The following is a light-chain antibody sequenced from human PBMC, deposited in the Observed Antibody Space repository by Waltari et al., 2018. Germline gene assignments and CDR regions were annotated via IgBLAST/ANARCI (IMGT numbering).Light chain of an antibody. CDR3: CSYAGSATLV. CDR1: SSDGGSYNL. J-gene: IGLJ2*01. Sequence: QSALTQPASVSGSPGQSITISCTGTSSDGGSYNLVSWYQQHPGKAPKVMIYEVSKRPSGVSNRFSDSKSGNTASLTISGLQAEDEADYYCCSYAGSATLVFGGGTKLTVL. CDR2: EVS. V-gene: IGLV2-23*02.